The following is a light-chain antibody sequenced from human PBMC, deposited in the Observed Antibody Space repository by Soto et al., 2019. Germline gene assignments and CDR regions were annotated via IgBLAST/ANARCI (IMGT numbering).Light chain of an antibody. V-gene: IGKV3-15*01. CDR2: GAS. J-gene: IGKJ4*01. CDR1: QSVGSN. Sequence: EIVMTQSPATLSASPGERAALSCRASQSVGSNLAWYQQKPGQAPRLLIYGASTRATAIPARSSGRGSGTEFILSISCLQSEECAVSYCQQDKIWTEGFCGGTKGEIK. CDR3: QQDKIWTEG.